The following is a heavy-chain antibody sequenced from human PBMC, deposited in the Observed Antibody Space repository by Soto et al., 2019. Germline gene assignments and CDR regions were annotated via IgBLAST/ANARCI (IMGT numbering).Heavy chain of an antibody. CDR3: ARPDEGGYSSNHHYYYALDV. D-gene: IGHD3-22*01. V-gene: IGHV1-69*13. Sequence: SVKVSCKASGGTFRSYSISWVRQAPGQGLEWMGGIIPIFDITNYAQKFQGRVTITADESTSTAYMELSSLGSDDTAVYYCARPDEGGYSSNHHYYYALDVWGQGTTVTSP. CDR1: GGTFRSYS. J-gene: IGHJ6*02. CDR2: IIPIFDIT.